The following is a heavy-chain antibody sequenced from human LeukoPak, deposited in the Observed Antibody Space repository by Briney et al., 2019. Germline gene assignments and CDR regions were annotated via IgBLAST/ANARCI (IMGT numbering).Heavy chain of an antibody. J-gene: IGHJ6*03. V-gene: IGHV1-46*01. CDR1: GYTFTSYY. Sequence: ASVKVSCKASGYTFTSYYMHWVRQAPGQGLEWMGIINPSGGSTSYAQKFQGRVTMTRDTSTSTVYMELSSLRSEDTAVYYCARDSGGNSRGYYYYYMDVWGKGTTVTISS. CDR2: INPSGGST. CDR3: ARDSGGNSRGYYYYYMDV. D-gene: IGHD4-23*01.